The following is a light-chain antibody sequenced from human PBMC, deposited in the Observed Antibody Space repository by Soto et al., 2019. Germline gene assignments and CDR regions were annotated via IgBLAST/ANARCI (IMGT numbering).Light chain of an antibody. V-gene: IGKV3-20*01. Sequence: EIVLTQSPGTLSLSPRERATLSCRASQSVSNAYLAWYQHKVGQSPRLLIYSASNRAPGIPDRFSGSGSGRDFTLTISRLEPEDFAVYYCQQYAASPRTFGQGIQVEV. CDR2: SAS. CDR3: QQYAASPRT. CDR1: QSVSNAY. J-gene: IGKJ1*01.